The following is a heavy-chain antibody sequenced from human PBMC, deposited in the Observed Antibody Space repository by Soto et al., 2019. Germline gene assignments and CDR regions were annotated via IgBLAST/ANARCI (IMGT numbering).Heavy chain of an antibody. CDR1: GIIFTIYA. J-gene: IGHJ6*02. V-gene: IGHV3-30*03. CDR2: ISYDGRHK. Sequence: GGSLRLSCAASGIIFTIYAMHWVRQAPGKGLEWVAAISYDGRHKYYADSVKGRFTISRDNSDNTLYLQMNSLRGDDTAVYYCARPPFGDSGEYYNGMDVWGQGTTVTVSS. D-gene: IGHD2-21*02. CDR3: ARPPFGDSGEYYNGMDV.